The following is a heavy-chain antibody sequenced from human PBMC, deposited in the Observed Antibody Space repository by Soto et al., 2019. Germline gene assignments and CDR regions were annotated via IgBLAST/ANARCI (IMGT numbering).Heavy chain of an antibody. D-gene: IGHD6-13*01. CDR3: AAWVRTRSSWFDH. V-gene: IGHV3-7*05. Sequence: EVQLVESGGGLVQPGQSLRLSCAGSGFTFGDYWMTWVRQPPGKGLEWVANIKYDGSETDYVDSVKGRFTIFRDNVKNSLYLLMNSLRLEDTAVYYCAAWVRTRSSWFDHWGQGTLVTVSS. CDR1: GFTFGDYW. J-gene: IGHJ5*02. CDR2: IKYDGSET.